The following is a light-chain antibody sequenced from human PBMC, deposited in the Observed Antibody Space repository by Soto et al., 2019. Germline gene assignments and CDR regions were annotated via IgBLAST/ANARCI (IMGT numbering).Light chain of an antibody. CDR2: GAS. V-gene: IGKV3-15*01. Sequence: IVMTQSPATLSASPGERATLSCRASQSVSSNLAWYQQKPGQAPTLLIYGASARATGIPVRFSGSRSGTEFTLTISSLQSEDFAVYYCQHYNNWPFTFGQGTKVDIK. CDR3: QHYNNWPFT. CDR1: QSVSSN. J-gene: IGKJ2*01.